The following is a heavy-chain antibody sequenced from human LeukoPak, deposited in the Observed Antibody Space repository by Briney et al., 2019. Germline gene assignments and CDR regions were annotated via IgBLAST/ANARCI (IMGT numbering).Heavy chain of an antibody. CDR1: GGSINNYY. CDR3: ARDAWSAYGHNYFQH. D-gene: IGHD5-24*01. J-gene: IGHJ1*01. V-gene: IGHV4-59*01. Sequence: PSETLSLTCTVSGGSINNYYWNWIRRPPGKGLEWIGYISYSGSTNYNPSLKSRVTISVDTSKNQFSLRLTSVTATDTAVYYCARDAWSAYGHNYFQHWGQGTLLTVSS. CDR2: ISYSGST.